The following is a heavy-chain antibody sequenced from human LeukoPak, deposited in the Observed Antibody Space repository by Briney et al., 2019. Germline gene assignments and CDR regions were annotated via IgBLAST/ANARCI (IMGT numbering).Heavy chain of an antibody. D-gene: IGHD3-10*01. CDR1: GGSISSGDYY. V-gene: IGHV4-61*08. CDR2: IYYSGST. J-gene: IGHJ6*03. CDR3: ATMLWFGDVPYYYYYMDV. Sequence: SETLSLTCTVSGGSISSGDYYWSWIRQPPGKGLEWIGYIYYSGSTYYNPSLKSRVTISVDTSKNQFSLKLSSVTAADTAVYYCATMLWFGDVPYYYYYMDVWGKGTTVTVSS.